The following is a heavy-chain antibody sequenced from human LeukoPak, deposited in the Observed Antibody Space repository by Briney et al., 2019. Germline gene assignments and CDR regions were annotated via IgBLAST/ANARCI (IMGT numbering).Heavy chain of an antibody. CDR3: ARGSGVVITNRDAFDI. J-gene: IGHJ3*02. CDR2: ISSSSSYI. Sequence: AGGSLRLSCAAPGFTFSSYTMNWVRQAPGKGLEWVSSISSSSSYIYYADSVKGRFTISRDNAKNSLYLQMNSLRAEDTAVYYCARGSGVVITNRDAFDIWGQGTMVTVSS. CDR1: GFTFSSYT. V-gene: IGHV3-21*01. D-gene: IGHD3-22*01.